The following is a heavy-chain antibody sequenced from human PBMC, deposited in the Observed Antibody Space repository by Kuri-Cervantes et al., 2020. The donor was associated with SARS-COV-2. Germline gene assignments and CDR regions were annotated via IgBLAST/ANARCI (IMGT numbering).Heavy chain of an antibody. D-gene: IGHD4-11*01. J-gene: IGHJ4*02. CDR3: ARGTTGSGY. CDR2: ISSSSSYI. CDR1: GVTFSSYW. Sequence: GESLKISCAASGVTFSSYWMSWVRQAPGKGLEWASSISSSSSYIYYADSVKGRFTISRDNAKNSLYLQMNSLRAEDTAVYYCARGTTGSGYWGQGALVTVSS. V-gene: IGHV3-21*01.